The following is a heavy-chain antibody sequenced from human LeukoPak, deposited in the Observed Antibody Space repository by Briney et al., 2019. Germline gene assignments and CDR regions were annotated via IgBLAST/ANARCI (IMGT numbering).Heavy chain of an antibody. CDR1: GFTFSSYG. CDR2: IRYDGSNK. D-gene: IGHD4-17*01. V-gene: IGHV3-30*02. CDR3: AKDGGYGDYVSAFDI. Sequence: PGGSLRLSCAASGFTFSSYGMHWVRQAPGKGLEWVAFIRYDGSNKYYADSVKGRFTISRDNSKNTLYLQMNSLRAEDTAVYYCAKDGGYGDYVSAFDIWGQGTMVTVSS. J-gene: IGHJ3*02.